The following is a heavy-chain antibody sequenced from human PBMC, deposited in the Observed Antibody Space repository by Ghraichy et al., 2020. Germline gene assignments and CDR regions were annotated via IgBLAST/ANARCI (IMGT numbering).Heavy chain of an antibody. CDR2: ISSSGSTI. J-gene: IGHJ4*02. CDR1: GFTFSSYE. V-gene: IGHV3-48*03. D-gene: IGHD6-13*01. Sequence: GGSLRLSCAASGFTFSSYEMNWVRQAPGKGLEWVSYISSSGSTIYYADSVKGRFTISRDNAKNSLYLQMNSLRAEDTAVYYCARVRGISSSWYPFDYWGQGTLVTVSS. CDR3: ARVRGISSSWYPFDY.